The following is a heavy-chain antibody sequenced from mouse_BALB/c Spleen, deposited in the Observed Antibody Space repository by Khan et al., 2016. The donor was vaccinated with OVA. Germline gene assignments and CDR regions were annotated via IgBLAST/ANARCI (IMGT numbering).Heavy chain of an antibody. CDR2: ISTYYGDA. CDR3: GRGGGGDRFLY. D-gene: IGHD3-2*01. J-gene: IGHJ3*01. CDR1: GYTFTDFT. Sequence: QVQLQQSGAELVRPGVSVKISCKGSGYTFTDFTMHWVKQSHAMSLEWIGVISTYYGDADYSQKFKGKATMTVAKSSNTAYMDLARRTSEDSAIYYCGRGGGGDRFLYWGQGTLVTVSA. V-gene: IGHV1S137*01.